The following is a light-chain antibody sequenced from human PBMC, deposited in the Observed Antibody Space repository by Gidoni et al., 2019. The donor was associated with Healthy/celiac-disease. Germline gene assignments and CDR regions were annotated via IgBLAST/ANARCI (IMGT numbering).Light chain of an antibody. CDR1: QSVSSS. CDR3: QQRSNWLFT. V-gene: IGKV3-11*01. Sequence: IVFTQSPATLSLSPGERATLSCRASQSVSSSLAWYQQKPGQAPRLLIYEASNRATGIPARYRGSGSGTDFTLTISSLEPEDFAVYYCQQRSNWLFTFXPXTKVDIK. J-gene: IGKJ3*01. CDR2: EAS.